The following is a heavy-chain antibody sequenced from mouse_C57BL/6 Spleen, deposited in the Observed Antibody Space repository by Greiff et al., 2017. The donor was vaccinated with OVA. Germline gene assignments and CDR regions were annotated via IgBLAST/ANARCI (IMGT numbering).Heavy chain of an antibody. CDR3: AREGNLYDYPWFAY. D-gene: IGHD2-4*01. V-gene: IGHV5-17*01. CDR1: GFTFSDYG. CDR2: ISSGSSTI. Sequence: DVKLVESGGGLVKPGGSLKLSCAASGFTFSDYGMHWVRQAPEKGLEWVAYISSGSSTIYYADTVKGRFTISRDNAKNTLFLQMTSLRSEDTAMYYCAREGNLYDYPWFAYWGQGTLVTVSA. J-gene: IGHJ3*01.